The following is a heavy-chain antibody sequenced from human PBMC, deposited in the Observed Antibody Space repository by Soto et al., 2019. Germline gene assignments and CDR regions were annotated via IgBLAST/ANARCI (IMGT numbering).Heavy chain of an antibody. Sequence: GGSLRLSCVASGFTFSTYEMNWVRQAPGKGLEWVSYISSSGTTIHYADSVKGRFTISRDNAKISVYLQMNGLRVEDTAIYYCARDRKVLDYDILTESMDVWGQGTTVTVSS. CDR3: ARDRKVLDYDILTESMDV. CDR1: GFTFSTYE. D-gene: IGHD3-9*01. CDR2: ISSSGTTI. J-gene: IGHJ6*02. V-gene: IGHV3-48*03.